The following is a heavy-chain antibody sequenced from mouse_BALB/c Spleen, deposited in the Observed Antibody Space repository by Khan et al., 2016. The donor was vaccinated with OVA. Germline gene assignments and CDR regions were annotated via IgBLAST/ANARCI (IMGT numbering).Heavy chain of an antibody. J-gene: IGHJ3*01. CDR3: TRHGFVAWFTY. D-gene: IGHD2-2*01. Sequence: EVELVESGPELMKPAASVKISCKASGYSFTTYYIHWVMQSHGTSLEWIGYIDPFSGSTTYNQKFKGKATLTVDKSSSPAYIHRSNPTSEDSAVYYCTRHGFVAWFTYWGQGTLVTVSA. V-gene: IGHV1S135*01. CDR2: IDPFSGST. CDR1: GYSFTTYY.